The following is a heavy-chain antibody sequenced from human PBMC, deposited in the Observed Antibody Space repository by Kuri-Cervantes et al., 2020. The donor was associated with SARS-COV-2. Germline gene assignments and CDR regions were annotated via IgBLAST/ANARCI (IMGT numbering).Heavy chain of an antibody. J-gene: IGHJ6*03. CDR3: ARSGSYPYYYYMDV. CDR2: IYTSGST. CDR1: GGSISSYY. V-gene: IGHV4-4*07. Sequence: SETLSLTCTVSGGSISSYYWSWIRQPAGKGLEWIGRIYTSGSTNYNPSLKSRVTISVDTSKNQFSLKLSSVTAADTAVYYCARSGSYPYYYYMDVWGKGTTVTVSS. D-gene: IGHD1-26*01.